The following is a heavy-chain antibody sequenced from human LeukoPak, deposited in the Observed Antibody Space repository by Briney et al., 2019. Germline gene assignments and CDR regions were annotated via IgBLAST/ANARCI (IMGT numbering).Heavy chain of an antibody. Sequence: SQTLSLTCTVSGGSISSGGYYWSWIRQHPGKGLEWIGYIYYSGSTYYNPSLKSRVTISVDTSKNQFSLKLSSVTAADTAVYYCARGSIVHPRWFDPWGQGTLVTVSS. V-gene: IGHV4-31*03. CDR1: GGSISSGGYY. CDR3: ARGSIVHPRWFDP. CDR2: IYYSGST. J-gene: IGHJ5*02. D-gene: IGHD2-8*01.